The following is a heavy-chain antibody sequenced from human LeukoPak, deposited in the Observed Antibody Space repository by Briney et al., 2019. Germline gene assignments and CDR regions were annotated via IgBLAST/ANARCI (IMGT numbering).Heavy chain of an antibody. CDR1: CGSISNYF. CDR2: LYTSGNT. CDR3: ARGPYCSRGTCSLDY. D-gene: IGHD2-15*01. J-gene: IGHJ4*02. V-gene: IGHV4-4*07. Sequence: SETLSLTCTVSCGSISNYFWRWIRQPAGKGLEWIGRLYTSGNTNYNPSLKSRVTMSADTSKNQFSLKLSSVTAADTAVYYCARGPYCSRGTCSLDYWGQGTLVTVSS.